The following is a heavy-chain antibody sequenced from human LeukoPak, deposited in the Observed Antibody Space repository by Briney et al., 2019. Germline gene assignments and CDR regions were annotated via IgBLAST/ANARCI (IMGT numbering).Heavy chain of an antibody. V-gene: IGHV3-23*01. CDR2: FSGSGQIT. D-gene: IGHD3-10*02. Sequence: PGGSLRLSCAASGFTFSNSALSWVRQAPGKGLEWVSSFSGSGQITVYADSVRGRFTISRDNAKNSLYLQMNSLRAEDTAVYYCAELGITMIGGVWGKGTTVTISS. CDR3: AELGITMIGGV. J-gene: IGHJ6*04. CDR1: GFTFSNSA.